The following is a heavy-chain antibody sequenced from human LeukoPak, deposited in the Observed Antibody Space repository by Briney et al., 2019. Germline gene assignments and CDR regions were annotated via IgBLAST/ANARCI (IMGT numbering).Heavy chain of an antibody. CDR3: ARFSVNYYDSSGYYDY. CDR2: IIPIFGTA. J-gene: IGHJ4*02. Sequence: GASVKVSCKASGGTFSSYAISWVRQAPGQGLEWMGGIIPIFGTANYAQKFQGRVTITADESTCTAYMELSSLRSEDTAVYYCARFSVNYYDSSGYYDYWGQGTLVTVSS. CDR1: GGTFSSYA. D-gene: IGHD3-22*01. V-gene: IGHV1-69*13.